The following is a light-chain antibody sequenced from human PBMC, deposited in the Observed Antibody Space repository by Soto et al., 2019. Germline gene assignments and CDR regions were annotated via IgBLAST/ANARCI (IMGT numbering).Light chain of an antibody. V-gene: IGLV1-40*01. CDR2: RNS. CDR1: SSNIGAGYD. CDR3: QSCDSSLSGSGV. J-gene: IGLJ1*01. Sequence: QSVLTQPPPVSGAPGQRVTISCTGSSSNIGAGYDVHWYQQLPGTAPKLLIYRNSNRPSGVPDRFSGSKSGTSASLAITGLQAEDEADYYCQSCDSSLSGSGVFGTGTKVTVL.